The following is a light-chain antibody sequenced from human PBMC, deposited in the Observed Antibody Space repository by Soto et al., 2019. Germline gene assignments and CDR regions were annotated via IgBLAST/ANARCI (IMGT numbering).Light chain of an antibody. J-gene: IGLJ3*02. CDR2: STN. CDR3: VLYMGSGICV. V-gene: IGLV8-61*01. Sequence: QTVVTQEPSFSVSPGGTVTLTCGLSSGSVSTSYYPSWYQQTPGQTPRTLIYSTNTRSSGVPDRFSGSILGNKAALTITGAQAYDESDYYCVLYMGSGICVFGGGTKLTVL. CDR1: SGSVSTSYY.